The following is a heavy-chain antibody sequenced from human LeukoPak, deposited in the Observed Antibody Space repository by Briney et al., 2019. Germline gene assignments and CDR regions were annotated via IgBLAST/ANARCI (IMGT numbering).Heavy chain of an antibody. CDR3: AREGFDGDYDIDAFDI. V-gene: IGHV4-34*01. CDR2: INHSGST. CDR1: GGSFSGYY. D-gene: IGHD4-17*01. Sequence: PSETLSLTCAVYGGSFSGYYWSWIRQPPGKGLEWIGEINHSGSTNYNPSLKSRVTISVDTSKNQFSLKLSSVTAADTAVYYCAREGFDGDYDIDAFDIWGQGTMVTVSS. J-gene: IGHJ3*02.